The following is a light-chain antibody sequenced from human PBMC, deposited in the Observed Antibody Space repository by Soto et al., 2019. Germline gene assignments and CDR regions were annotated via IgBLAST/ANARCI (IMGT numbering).Light chain of an antibody. J-gene: IGKJ1*01. CDR3: QQYNNWPRT. Sequence: EIVMTQSPATLSVSPGKRATLSCTASQSVSSKLAWYHQKPGQAPRLLIYGASTRATGIPSRFSGSGSGTEFTLTISSLQSEDFGVYYCQQYNNWPRTFGQGTKVEIK. CDR2: GAS. CDR1: QSVSSK. V-gene: IGKV3-15*01.